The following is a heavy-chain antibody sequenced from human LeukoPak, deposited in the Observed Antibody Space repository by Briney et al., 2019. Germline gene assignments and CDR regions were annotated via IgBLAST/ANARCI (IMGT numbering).Heavy chain of an antibody. CDR3: PRQAPNYYDSSATEGPFDY. J-gene: IGHJ4*01. CDR2: ISSSSSYI. D-gene: IGHD3-22*01. CDR1: GFTFSSYS. V-gene: IGHV3-21*01. Sequence: GGSLRLSCAASGFTFSSYSMNWVRQAPGKGLEWVSSISSSSSYIYYADSVKGRFTISRDTATHSLYLQMNTLRAEDTAVYYCPRQAPNYYDSSATEGPFDYWGQGTLVTVSS.